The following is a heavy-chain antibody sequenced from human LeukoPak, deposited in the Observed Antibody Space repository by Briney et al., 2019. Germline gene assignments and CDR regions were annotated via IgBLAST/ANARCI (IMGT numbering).Heavy chain of an antibody. CDR3: ARSPLVGATWVTLDY. CDR1: GGSISSYY. Sequence: SETLSLTCTVYGGSISSYYWSWIRQPAGKGLEWIGRIYTSGSTNYNPSLKSRVTMSVDTSKNQFSLKLSSVTAADTAVYYCARSPLVGATWVTLDYWGQGTLVTVSS. V-gene: IGHV4-4*07. D-gene: IGHD1-26*01. J-gene: IGHJ4*02. CDR2: IYTSGST.